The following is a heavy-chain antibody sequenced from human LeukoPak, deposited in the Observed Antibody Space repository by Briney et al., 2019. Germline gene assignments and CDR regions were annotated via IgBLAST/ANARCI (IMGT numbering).Heavy chain of an antibody. D-gene: IGHD6-19*01. Sequence: ASVKVSCKASGYTFTGYYMHWVRQAPGQGLEWMGWISPNSGGTNYAQKFEDRVTMIRDTSISTAYMELSSLTFDDTAVYFCARDAIAVAGLGGYWGQGTLVTVFS. CDR1: GYTFTGYY. V-gene: IGHV1-2*02. J-gene: IGHJ4*02. CDR2: ISPNSGGT. CDR3: ARDAIAVAGLGGY.